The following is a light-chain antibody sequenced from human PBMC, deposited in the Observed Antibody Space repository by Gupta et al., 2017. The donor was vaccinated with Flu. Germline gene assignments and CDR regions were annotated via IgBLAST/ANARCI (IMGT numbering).Light chain of an antibody. CDR1: NIGSKN. CDR2: DNR. CDR3: PAWDSSRSDHV. Sequence: SYALTQPPSVSVSPGQTATITCGGDNIGSKNAHWYQQKPGQAPVLVVYDNRDRPSGIPERFSGSKSGNTATLTIXRXEAEDEXDYYCPAWDSSRSDHVFGGGTTLTVL. J-gene: IGLJ3*02. V-gene: IGLV3-21*02.